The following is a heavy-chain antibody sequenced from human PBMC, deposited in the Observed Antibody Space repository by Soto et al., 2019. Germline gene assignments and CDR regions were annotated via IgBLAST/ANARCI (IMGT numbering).Heavy chain of an antibody. CDR3: ARASDDDAFDI. Sequence: GGSLRLSCAASGFTFSSYSMNWVRQAPGKGLEWVSYISSSSGTIYYANSVKGRFTISRDNAKSSLYLQMNSLRAEDTAVYYCARASDDDAFDIWGQGTMVTVSS. V-gene: IGHV3-48*01. J-gene: IGHJ3*02. CDR1: GFTFSSYS. CDR2: ISSSSGTI. D-gene: IGHD1-1*01.